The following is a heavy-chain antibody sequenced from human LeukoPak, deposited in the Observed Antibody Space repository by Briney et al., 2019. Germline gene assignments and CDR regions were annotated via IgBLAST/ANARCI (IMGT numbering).Heavy chain of an antibody. D-gene: IGHD1-7*01. CDR3: ARDPLGTTGFYGMDV. J-gene: IGHJ6*02. CDR2: IYYDGSGS. V-gene: IGHV3-33*01. Sequence: GRSLRLSCAASGFTFNSYGMHWVRQAPGKGLEWVAVIYYDGSGSYYGDSVKGRFTISRDNSKNTLYLQMNSLRAEDTAVYYCARDPLGTTGFYGMDVWGQGTTVTASS. CDR1: GFTFNSYG.